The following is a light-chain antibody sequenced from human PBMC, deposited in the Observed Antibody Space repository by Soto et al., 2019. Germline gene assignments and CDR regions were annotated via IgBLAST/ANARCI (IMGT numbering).Light chain of an antibody. J-gene: IGLJ2*01. Sequence: QSALTQPASVSGSPGQSITISCTGTTSDVGGYNYVSWYQQHPGKAPKLMIYDVSNRPSGVSNRFSASKSGNTASLAISGLRSEDEADYYCAAWDDSLSGHVVFGGGTKLTVL. CDR3: AAWDDSLSGHVV. CDR1: TSDVGGYNY. CDR2: DVS. V-gene: IGLV2-14*03.